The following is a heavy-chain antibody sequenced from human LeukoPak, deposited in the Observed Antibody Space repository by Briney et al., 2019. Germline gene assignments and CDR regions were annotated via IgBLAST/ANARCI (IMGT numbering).Heavy chain of an antibody. V-gene: IGHV4-59*08. Sequence: PSETLSLTCTVSGASISSYYWTWIRQPPRQELEWIGYIYYSGSTNYNPSLQSRVTMSVDTSKNQFSLKLSSVTAADTAVYFCSSNYYGSGSLDYWGQGTLVTVSS. J-gene: IGHJ4*02. CDR1: GASISSYY. CDR2: IYYSGST. D-gene: IGHD3-10*01. CDR3: SSNYYGSGSLDY.